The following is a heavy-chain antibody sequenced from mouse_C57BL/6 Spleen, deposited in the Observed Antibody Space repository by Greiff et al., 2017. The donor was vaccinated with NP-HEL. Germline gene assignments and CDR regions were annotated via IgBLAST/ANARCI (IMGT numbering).Heavy chain of an antibody. V-gene: IGHV1-55*01. CDR3: ARSNYYDYDEGYFDY. J-gene: IGHJ2*01. CDR2: IYPGSGST. D-gene: IGHD2-4*01. Sequence: QVQLQQPGAELVKPGASVKMSCKASGYTFTSYRITWVKQRPGQGLEWIGDIYPGSGSTNYNEKFKSKATLTVDTSSSTAYMQLSSLTSEDSAVYYCARSNYYDYDEGYFDYWGQGTTLTVSS. CDR1: GYTFTSYR.